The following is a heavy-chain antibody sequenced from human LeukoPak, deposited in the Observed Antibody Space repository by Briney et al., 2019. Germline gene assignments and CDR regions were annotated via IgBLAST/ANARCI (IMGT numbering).Heavy chain of an antibody. CDR3: ARGPQPPLGVPAATYFDY. CDR2: IYTGGST. D-gene: IGHD2-2*01. J-gene: IGHJ4*02. CDR1: GGSISSGSYY. V-gene: IGHV4-61*02. Sequence: SQTLSLTCTVSGGSISSGSYYWSWIRQPAGKGLEWIGRIYTGGSTNYNPSLKSRVTISVDTSKNQFSLKLSSVTAADTAVYYCARGPQPPLGVPAATYFDYWGQGTLVTVSS.